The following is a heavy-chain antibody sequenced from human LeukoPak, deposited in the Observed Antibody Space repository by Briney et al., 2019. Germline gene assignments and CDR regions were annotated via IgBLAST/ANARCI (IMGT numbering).Heavy chain of an antibody. J-gene: IGHJ4*02. V-gene: IGHV4-4*02. CDR3: TRRCDYGVVGGYFDY. CDR2: IFHSGST. CDR1: GASVSTSDW. Sequence: SETLSLTCAVSGASVSTSDWWSWVRQPPGKGLERPREIFHSGSTNYNPSLKSRTTTSEDKISSPFSLCLNSVTAADTAVYYCTRRCDYGVVGGYFDYWGQGALVTVSS. D-gene: IGHD4/OR15-4a*01.